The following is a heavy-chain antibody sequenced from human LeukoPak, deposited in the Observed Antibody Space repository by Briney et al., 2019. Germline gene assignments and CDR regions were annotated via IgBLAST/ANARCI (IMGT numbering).Heavy chain of an antibody. V-gene: IGHV3-23*05. CDR3: AKGGYTTWFDP. Sequence: PGGSLRLSCAASGFTFREYSMSWVRQAPGKGLEWVSNITSNGGDTYYTDSVKGRFTISRDNSKNTLYLEMNSLRAEDTAVYYCAKGGYTTWFDPWGQGTLVTVSS. J-gene: IGHJ5*02. D-gene: IGHD2-15*01. CDR2: ITSNGGDT. CDR1: GFTFREYS.